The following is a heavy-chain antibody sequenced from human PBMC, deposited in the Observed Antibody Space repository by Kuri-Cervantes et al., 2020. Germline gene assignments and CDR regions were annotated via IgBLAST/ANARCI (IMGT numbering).Heavy chain of an antibody. CDR2: INNSGST. D-gene: IGHD3-22*01. CDR3: ARKGYYYSFRFDY. CDR1: GGSFSGYY. J-gene: IGHJ4*02. Sequence: GSLRLSCAVYGGSFSGYYWSWIRQPPGKGLEWIGEINNSGSTNYNPSLKSRVTISVDTSKNQFSLKLSSVTAADTAVYYCARKGYYYSFRFDYWGQGTLVTVSS. V-gene: IGHV4-34*01.